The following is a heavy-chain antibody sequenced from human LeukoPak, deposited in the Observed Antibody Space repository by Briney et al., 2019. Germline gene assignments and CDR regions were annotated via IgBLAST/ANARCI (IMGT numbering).Heavy chain of an antibody. Sequence: TSETLSLTCSVSGDSISGSYWNWVRQSPGKELEWIGNIYYTGTPKYNPSLTNRVTISADTSKGQVSLNLNSVTAADTAVYCCAKTLGRGSASGWYFFIYWGPGLLVTVSS. CDR3: AKTLGRGSASGWYFFIY. CDR2: IYYTGTP. CDR1: GDSISGSY. V-gene: IGHV4-59*01. J-gene: IGHJ4*02. D-gene: IGHD1-1*01.